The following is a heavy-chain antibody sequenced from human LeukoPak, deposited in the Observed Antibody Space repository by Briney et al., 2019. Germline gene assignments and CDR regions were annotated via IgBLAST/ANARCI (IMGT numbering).Heavy chain of an antibody. CDR1: GFTFSSYW. Sequence: GGSLRLSRAASGFTFSSYWMSWVRQAPGKGLEWVANIKQDGSEKYYVDSVKGRFTISRDNAKNSLYLQMNSLRAEDTAVYYCAGRSYYDSSGYYAFDIWGQGTMVTVSS. V-gene: IGHV3-7*01. J-gene: IGHJ3*02. D-gene: IGHD3-22*01. CDR3: AGRSYYDSSGYYAFDI. CDR2: IKQDGSEK.